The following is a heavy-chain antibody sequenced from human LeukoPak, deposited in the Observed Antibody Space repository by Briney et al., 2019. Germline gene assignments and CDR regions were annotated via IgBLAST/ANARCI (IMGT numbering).Heavy chain of an antibody. V-gene: IGHV3-23*01. Sequence: GGSLRLSCAASGFTFKNYAMSWVRQAPGKGLEWVSAITHNGGDTYHADSVKGRFTISRDNSRNTLYLQMNSLRLEDSALYHCAKGSQSSLPYYFDFWGQGTLVTVSS. CDR1: GFTFKNYA. CDR2: ITHNGGDT. CDR3: AKGSQSSLPYYFDF. D-gene: IGHD1-26*01. J-gene: IGHJ4*02.